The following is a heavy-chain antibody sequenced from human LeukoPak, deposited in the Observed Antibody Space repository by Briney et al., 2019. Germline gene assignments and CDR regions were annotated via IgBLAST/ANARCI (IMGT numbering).Heavy chain of an antibody. Sequence: SETLSLTCTVSGGSISSSSYYWGWIRQPPGKGLEWIGSIYYSGSTYYNPSLKSRVTISVDTSKNQFSLKLSSVTAADTAVYYCARGGNSSGWYYFDYWGQGTLVTVSS. CDR1: GGSISSSSYY. CDR3: ARGGNSSGWYYFDY. V-gene: IGHV4-39*01. CDR2: IYYSGST. J-gene: IGHJ4*02. D-gene: IGHD6-19*01.